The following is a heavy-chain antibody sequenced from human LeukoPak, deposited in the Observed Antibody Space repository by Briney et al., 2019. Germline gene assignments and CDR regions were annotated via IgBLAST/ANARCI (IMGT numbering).Heavy chain of an antibody. D-gene: IGHD4-17*01. J-gene: IGHJ4*02. CDR3: GRTGQVDY. V-gene: IGHV3-23*01. CDR1: GGSISSYY. CDR2: ISGSGDTT. Sequence: ETLSLTCTVSGGSISSYYWSWIRQPPGKGLEWVSGISGSGDTTYYADSVKGRFTISRDNSKNTLYLQMNSLRAEDTAVYYCGRTGQVDYWGQGTLVTVSS.